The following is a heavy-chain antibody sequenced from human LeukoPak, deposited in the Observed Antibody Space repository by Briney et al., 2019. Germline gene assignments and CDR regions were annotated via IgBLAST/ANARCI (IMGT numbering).Heavy chain of an antibody. Sequence: GGSLRLSCTASGFTFGDYAMSWVRQAPGKGLEWVGFIRSKAYGGTTEYAASVKGRFTISRDDSKSIAYLQMNSLKTEDTAVYYCTRDGGYDDYFDYWGQGTLVTVSS. CDR2: IRSKAYGGTT. CDR1: GFTFGDYA. CDR3: TRDGGYDDYFDY. J-gene: IGHJ4*02. D-gene: IGHD5-12*01. V-gene: IGHV3-49*04.